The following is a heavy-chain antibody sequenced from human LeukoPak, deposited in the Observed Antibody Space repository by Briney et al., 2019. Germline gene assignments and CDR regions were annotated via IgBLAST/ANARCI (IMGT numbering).Heavy chain of an antibody. J-gene: IGHJ4*02. CDR3: ARDHELPVAAAGSLYYLDY. Sequence: PSETLSLTCTVSGGSISSYYWSWIRQPAGKGLEWIGRIYTSGSTNYNPSLKSRVTMSVDTSKNQFSLKLSSVTAADTAVYYCARDHELPVAAAGSLYYLDYWGQGTLVTVSS. V-gene: IGHV4-4*07. CDR1: GGSISSYY. CDR2: IYTSGST. D-gene: IGHD6-13*01.